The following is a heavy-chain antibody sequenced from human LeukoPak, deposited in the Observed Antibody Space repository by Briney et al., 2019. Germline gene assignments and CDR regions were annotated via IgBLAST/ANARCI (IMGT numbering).Heavy chain of an antibody. CDR3: ASDGSVRGVIQNRFDP. CDR1: GYTFTGYD. CDR2: LNPNSGGT. D-gene: IGHD3-10*01. Sequence: ASVKVSCKDSGYTFTGYDMHWVRQAPGQGLEWMGWLNPNSGGTNYAQKFQGRVTMTRDTSISTAYMELIRLRSDDTAVYYCASDGSVRGVIQNRFDPWGQGTLVTVSS. J-gene: IGHJ5*02. V-gene: IGHV1-2*02.